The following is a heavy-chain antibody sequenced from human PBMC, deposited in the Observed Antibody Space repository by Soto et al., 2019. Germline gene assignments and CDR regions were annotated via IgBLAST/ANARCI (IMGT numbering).Heavy chain of an antibody. V-gene: IGHV4-59*01. D-gene: IGHD6-13*01. CDR1: GGSISSYY. Sequence: QVQLQESGPGLVKPSETLSLTCTVSGGSISSYYWSWIRQPPGKGLEWIGYIYYSGSTNYNPTLKSRVTTSVDTSKNEFSLKLSSVTAADTAVYYCASMSTREAAGTYYYYYGMDVWGQGTTVTVSS. CDR3: ASMSTREAAGTYYYYYGMDV. J-gene: IGHJ6*02. CDR2: IYYSGST.